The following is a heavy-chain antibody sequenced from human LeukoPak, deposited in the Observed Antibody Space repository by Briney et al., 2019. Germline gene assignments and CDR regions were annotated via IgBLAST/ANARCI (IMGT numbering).Heavy chain of an antibody. CDR1: GFTFSSYW. Sequence: GGSLRLSCAASGFTFSSYWMHWVRQAPGKGLEWVSGISWNSGSIGYADSVKGRFTISRDNAKNSLYLQMNSLRAEDTALYYCAKDSGSWSYGDLGYFDYWGQGTLVTVSS. V-gene: IGHV3-9*01. D-gene: IGHD4-17*01. J-gene: IGHJ4*02. CDR3: AKDSGSWSYGDLGYFDY. CDR2: ISWNSGSI.